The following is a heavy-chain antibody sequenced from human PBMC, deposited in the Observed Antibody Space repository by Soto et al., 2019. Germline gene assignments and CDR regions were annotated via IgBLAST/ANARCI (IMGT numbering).Heavy chain of an antibody. V-gene: IGHV3-23*01. J-gene: IGHJ3*01. CDR3: AKAYTSIAARPGPDDAFAV. Sequence: GGSLRLSCAASGFTFSSYAMSWVRQAPGKGLEWVSAISGSGGSTYYADSVKGRFTISRDNSKNTLYLQMNSLRAEDTAVYYCAKAYTSIAARPGPDDAFAVWGQGTMVTVSS. CDR2: ISGSGGST. D-gene: IGHD6-6*01. CDR1: GFTFSSYA.